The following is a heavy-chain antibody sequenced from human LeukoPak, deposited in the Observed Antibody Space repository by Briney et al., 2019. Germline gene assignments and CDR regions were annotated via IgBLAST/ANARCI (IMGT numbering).Heavy chain of an antibody. Sequence: GGYLRLSCAASGFTFSIYAMSWVRQAPGKGLQWVSSITSSGDGTYYADSVKGRFTISRDNSENMLYLQMNSLRVEDTAVYFCAKDRPNYYGSNGHYYRRDGDYWGQGTLVTVSS. J-gene: IGHJ4*02. CDR2: ITSSGDGT. CDR1: GFTFSIYA. V-gene: IGHV3-23*01. CDR3: AKDRPNYYGSNGHYYRRDGDY. D-gene: IGHD3-22*01.